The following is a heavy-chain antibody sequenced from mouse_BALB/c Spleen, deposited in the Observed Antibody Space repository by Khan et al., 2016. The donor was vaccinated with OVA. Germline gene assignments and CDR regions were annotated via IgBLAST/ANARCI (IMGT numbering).Heavy chain of an antibody. CDR1: GYTFTDYY. Sequence: VELVESGPELVKPGASVKMSCKASGYTFTDYYMKWLKQSPGKSLEWLGDIIPNIGATFYNQKFKDKATLTVDKSSSTAYMQLNRLTSGDSAVYYCKRGLFDVWGAGTTVTVSS. CDR3: KRGLFDV. V-gene: IGHV1-26*01. J-gene: IGHJ1*01. CDR2: IIPNIGAT.